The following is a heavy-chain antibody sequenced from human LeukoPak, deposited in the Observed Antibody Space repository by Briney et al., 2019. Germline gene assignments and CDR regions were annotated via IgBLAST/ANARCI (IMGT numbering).Heavy chain of an antibody. CDR2: ISWNSGSI. CDR3: AKDILAGLTGASPDY. V-gene: IGHV3-9*01. CDR1: GFTFDDYA. Sequence: GRSLRLSCAASGFTFDDYAMHWVRQAPGKGLEWVSGISWNSGSIGYADSVKGRFTISRDNAKNSLYLQMNSLRAEDTALYYCAKDILAGLTGASPDYWGQGTLVTVSS. J-gene: IGHJ4*02. D-gene: IGHD7-27*01.